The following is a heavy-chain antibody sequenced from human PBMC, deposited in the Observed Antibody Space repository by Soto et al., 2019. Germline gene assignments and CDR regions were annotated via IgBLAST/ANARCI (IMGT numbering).Heavy chain of an antibody. D-gene: IGHD6-13*01. CDR3: ARARATIAAAAIFDC. V-gene: IGHV4-4*02. CDR1: GGSISTSNW. Sequence: QVQLQESGPGLVKPSGTLSLTCAVSGGSISTSNWWSWVRQPPGKGLEWIGEVYRTGSTNYNPSLASRLTISVDKSKTQFSLKLTSVTAADTAVYYCARARATIAAAAIFDCWGKGTLVTVSS. CDR2: VYRTGST. J-gene: IGHJ4*02.